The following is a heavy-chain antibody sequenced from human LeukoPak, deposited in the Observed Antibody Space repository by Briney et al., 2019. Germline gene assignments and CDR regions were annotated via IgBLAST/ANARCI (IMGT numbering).Heavy chain of an antibody. V-gene: IGHV1-2*02. CDR2: INPNSGGT. CDR1: GYTFTGYY. Sequence: GASVKVSCKASGYTFTGYYMHWVRQAPGQGLEWMGWINPNSGGTNYAQKFQGRVTMTRDTSISTPYMELSRLRSDDTAVYYWARDGLGSYYWNWFDPWGQGTLVTVSS. J-gene: IGHJ5*02. CDR3: ARDGLGSYYWNWFDP. D-gene: IGHD3-10*01.